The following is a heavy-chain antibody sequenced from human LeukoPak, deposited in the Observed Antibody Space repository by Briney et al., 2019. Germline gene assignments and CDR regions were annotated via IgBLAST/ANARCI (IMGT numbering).Heavy chain of an antibody. V-gene: IGHV3-11*01. J-gene: IGHJ4*02. CDR2: ISSSGTTI. CDR1: GFTFSDYY. CDR3: ARVGVIAAAGTPDY. Sequence: GGSLRLSCAASGFTFSDYYMSWIRQAPGRGLEWVSYISSSGTTIYADSVKGRFTISRDNAKNSLYLQMNSLRAEDTAVYYCARVGVIAAAGTPDYWGQGTLVTVSS. D-gene: IGHD6-13*01.